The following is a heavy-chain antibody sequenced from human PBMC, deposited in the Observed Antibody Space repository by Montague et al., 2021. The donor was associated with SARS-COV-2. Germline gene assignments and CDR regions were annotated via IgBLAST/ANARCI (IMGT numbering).Heavy chain of an antibody. CDR2: IYYSGST. CDR3: VREGGSMTFDY. V-gene: IGHV4-59*08. Sequence: SETLSLTCTVSGGPISSYYWSWIRQPPGKGLEWIGYIYYSGSTNYNPSLKSRVTISVDTSKNQFSLKLSSVTAADTAVYYCVREGGSMTFDYWGQGILVTVSS. D-gene: IGHD1-26*01. J-gene: IGHJ4*02. CDR1: GGPISSYY.